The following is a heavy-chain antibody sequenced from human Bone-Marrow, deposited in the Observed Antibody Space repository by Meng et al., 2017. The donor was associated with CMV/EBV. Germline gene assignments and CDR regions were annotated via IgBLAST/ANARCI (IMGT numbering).Heavy chain of an antibody. CDR2: INRDESDK. J-gene: IGHJ4*02. CDR3: ARSGPGAAADY. Sequence: GESLKISCAASGFTFSRDWMTWVRQAPGKGLEWVALINRDESDKYYVDSVKGRFTISRDNAKNSVYLQMNSLRGEDTAVYYCARSGPGAAADYWGQGTLGTFSS. D-gene: IGHD2-15*01. V-gene: IGHV3-7*01. CDR1: GFTFSRDW.